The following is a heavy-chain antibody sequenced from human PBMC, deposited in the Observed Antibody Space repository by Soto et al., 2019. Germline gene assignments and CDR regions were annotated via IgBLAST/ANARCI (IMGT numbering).Heavy chain of an antibody. V-gene: IGHV3-23*01. CDR1: GFTFSSYA. CDR3: AKDPRKKHKEKHYDFWSGYPRSNYYFDY. J-gene: IGHJ4*02. Sequence: GGSLRLSCAASGFTFSSYAMSWVRQAPGKGLEWVSAISGSGGSTYYADSVKGRFTISRDNSKNTLYLQMNSLRAEDTAVYYCAKDPRKKHKEKHYDFWSGYPRSNYYFDYWGQGTLVTVSS. CDR2: ISGSGGST. D-gene: IGHD3-3*01.